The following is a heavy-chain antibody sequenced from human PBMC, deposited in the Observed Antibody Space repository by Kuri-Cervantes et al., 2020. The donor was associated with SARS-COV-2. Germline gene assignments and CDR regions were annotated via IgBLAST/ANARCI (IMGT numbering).Heavy chain of an antibody. CDR3: ARSGPGAISREDGALDI. CDR1: GDSFDYRF. D-gene: IGHD4/OR15-4a*01. V-gene: IGHV1-45*01. J-gene: IGHJ3*02. Sequence: SVKVSCKASGDSFDYRFLHWVRQAPGQPLEWMGWITPFNGNTNYAQRFQDRVTITRDRSMSTAYMELSSLGSDDTAMYYCARSGPGAISREDGALDIWGQGTMVTVSS. CDR2: ITPFNGNT.